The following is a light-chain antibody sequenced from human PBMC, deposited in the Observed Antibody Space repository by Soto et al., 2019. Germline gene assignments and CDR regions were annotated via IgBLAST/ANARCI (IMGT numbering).Light chain of an antibody. J-gene: IGKJ1*01. CDR1: QSISSY. Sequence: DIQMTQSPSSLSASVGDRVTITCRASQSISSYVNWYEQKAGKAPKLLIYAASNLQSGVPSRFSGGGSGTDFTLTISSLQPEDFASYYCQQSYNTPRTFGQGTKVEIK. CDR3: QQSYNTPRT. V-gene: IGKV1-39*01. CDR2: AAS.